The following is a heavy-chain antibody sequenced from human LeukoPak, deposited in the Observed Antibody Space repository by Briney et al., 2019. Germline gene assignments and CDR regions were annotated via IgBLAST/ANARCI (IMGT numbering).Heavy chain of an antibody. Sequence: GGSLRLSCAASGFTFSNAWMSWVRQAPGKGLEWVANINQDGSEKHYVDSVKGRFTISRDNAKNSMYLQMNSLRAEDTAVYYCAREEEWSTVTTGWGQGILVTVSS. CDR3: AREEEWSTVTTG. J-gene: IGHJ4*02. CDR1: GFTFSNAW. V-gene: IGHV3-7*01. D-gene: IGHD4-17*01. CDR2: INQDGSEK.